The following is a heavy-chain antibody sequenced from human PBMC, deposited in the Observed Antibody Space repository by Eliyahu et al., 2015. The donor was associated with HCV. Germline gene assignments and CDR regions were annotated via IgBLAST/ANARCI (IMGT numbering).Heavy chain of an antibody. CDR3: ARHFAPGYSSGWGTAYFQH. J-gene: IGHJ1*01. V-gene: IGHV5-51*01. CDR1: GYSFTSYW. Sequence: EVQLVQSGAEVKKPGESLKISCKGSGYSFTSYWIGWVRQMPGKGLEWMGIIYPGDSDTRYSPSFQGQVTISADKSISTAYLQWSSLKASDTAMYYCARHFAPGYSSGWGTAYFQHWGQGTLVTVSS. CDR2: IYPGDSDT. D-gene: IGHD6-19*01.